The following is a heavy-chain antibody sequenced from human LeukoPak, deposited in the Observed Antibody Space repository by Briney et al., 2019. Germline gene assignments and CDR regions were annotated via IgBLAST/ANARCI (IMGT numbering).Heavy chain of an antibody. CDR3: ARVYQGVSLFDGIDY. J-gene: IGHJ4*02. CDR2: ISTSSSYI. V-gene: IGHV3-21*01. D-gene: IGHD3-10*01. Sequence: GGSLRLSCAASGFTFSSYSMNWVRQAPGKGLEWVSSISTSSSYINYADSVKGRFTISRDNAEKSLYLQMNSLRAEDTAVYYCARVYQGVSLFDGIDYWGQGTLVTVSS. CDR1: GFTFSSYS.